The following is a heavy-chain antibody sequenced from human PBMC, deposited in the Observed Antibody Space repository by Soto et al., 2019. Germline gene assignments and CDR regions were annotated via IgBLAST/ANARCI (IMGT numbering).Heavy chain of an antibody. CDR2: IKQDGSEK. CDR3: ARDSGYCSSTSCYIRFYYYYYGMDV. Sequence: GGSLRLSCAASGFTFSSSSMSWVRQAPGKGLEWVANIKQDGSEKYYVDSVKGRFTISRDNAKNSLYLQMNSLRAEDTAVYYCARDSGYCSSTSCYIRFYYYYYGMDVWGQGTTVTVS. CDR1: GFTFSSSS. J-gene: IGHJ6*02. V-gene: IGHV3-7*03. D-gene: IGHD2-2*02.